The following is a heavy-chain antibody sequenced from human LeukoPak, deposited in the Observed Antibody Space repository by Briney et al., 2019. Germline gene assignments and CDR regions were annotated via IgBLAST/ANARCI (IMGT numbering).Heavy chain of an antibody. D-gene: IGHD3-10*01. CDR2: ISSSGTTI. J-gene: IGHJ4*02. V-gene: IGHV3-11*04. CDR3: ARGLWFGDTPPGY. CDR1: GFILSDCY. Sequence: GGSLRLSCAASGFILSDCYMSWIRQAPGKGLEWVSYISSSGTTIYYAESVKGRFTISRDNAKNSVYLQMNSLTAEDTAVYYCARGLWFGDTPPGYWGQGTLVTVSS.